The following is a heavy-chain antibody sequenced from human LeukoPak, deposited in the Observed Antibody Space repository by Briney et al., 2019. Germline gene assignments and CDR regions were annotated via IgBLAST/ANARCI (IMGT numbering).Heavy chain of an antibody. CDR1: GGSISSYY. CDR2: IYYSGST. CDR3: ARDGGEDRYYYYGMDV. J-gene: IGHJ6*02. D-gene: IGHD3-10*01. V-gene: IGHV4-59*01. Sequence: SETLSLTCTVSGGSISSYYWSWIRQPPGKGLERIGYIYYSGSTNYNPSFKSRVTISVDTSKNQFSLKLSSVTAADTAVYYCARDGGEDRYYYYGMDVWGQGTTVTVSS.